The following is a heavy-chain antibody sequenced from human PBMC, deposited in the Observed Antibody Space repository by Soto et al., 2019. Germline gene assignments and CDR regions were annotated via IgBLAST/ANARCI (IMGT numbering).Heavy chain of an antibody. CDR2: IYSSGST. CDR1: GGSITTYY. V-gene: IGHV4-59*01. D-gene: IGHD3-9*01. Sequence: QVQLQESGPGLVKPSETLSLTCTVSGGSITTYYWSWIRQSPGKGLESIGYIYSSGSTNYNPSFTSRGTLSVDTSTNPFSLELTSVTDSDTAVYYCERGGRGWLGWRGLDVWGRGTTVTVSS. J-gene: IGHJ6*02. CDR3: ERGGRGWLGWRGLDV.